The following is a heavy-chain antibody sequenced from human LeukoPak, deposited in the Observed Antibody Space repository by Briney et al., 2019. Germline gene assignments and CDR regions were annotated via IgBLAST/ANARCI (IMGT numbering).Heavy chain of an antibody. J-gene: IGHJ6*03. CDR3: TREGNSSGWVYYYYYYMDV. CDR1: GFTFGDYA. Sequence: GGSLRLSCTASGFTFGDYAMSWVRQAPGKGLEGVGFIRSRAYGGTTEYAASVKGRFTISRDDSKSIAYLQMNSLKTEDTAVYYCTREGNSSGWVYYYYYYMDVWGKGTTVTVSS. V-gene: IGHV3-49*04. CDR2: IRSRAYGGTT. D-gene: IGHD6-19*01.